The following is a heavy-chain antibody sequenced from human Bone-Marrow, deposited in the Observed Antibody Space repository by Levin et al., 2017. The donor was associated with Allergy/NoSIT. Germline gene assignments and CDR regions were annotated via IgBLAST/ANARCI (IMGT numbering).Heavy chain of an antibody. Sequence: PSETLSLTCTVSGGSISSYYWSWIRQPPGKGLEWIGYIYYSGSTNYNPSLKSRVTISVDTSKNQFYLRLSPVTAADPAVYYCAIARYSTLFDFWRQGTLVTVSS. J-gene: IGHJ4*02. CDR3: AIARYSTLFDF. D-gene: IGHD5-18*01. CDR2: IYYSGST. CDR1: GGSISSYY. V-gene: IGHV4-59*01.